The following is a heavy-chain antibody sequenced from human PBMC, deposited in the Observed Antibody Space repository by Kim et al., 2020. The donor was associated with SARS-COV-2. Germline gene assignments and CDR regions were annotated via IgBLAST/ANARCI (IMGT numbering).Heavy chain of an antibody. CDR3: ARDDILRVLECLPGYFDY. Sequence: GGSLRLSCAASGFTFSIYSMNWVRQAPGKGLEWVSYISSSSTTTYYADSVKGRFTISRDNAKNSLYLQMNSLRDEDTAVYYCARDDILRVLECLPGYFDYWGRGPLVTVSS. CDR2: ISSSSTTT. V-gene: IGHV3-48*02. CDR1: GFTFSIYS. D-gene: IGHD3-3*01. J-gene: IGHJ4*02.